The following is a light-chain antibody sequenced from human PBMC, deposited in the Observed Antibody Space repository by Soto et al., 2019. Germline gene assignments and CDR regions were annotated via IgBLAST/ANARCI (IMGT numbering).Light chain of an antibody. J-gene: IGLJ3*02. V-gene: IGLV2-8*01. CDR3: SSYAGSNNLV. CDR1: SSDVGGYNY. Sequence: SVLTQPPSASGSPGQSVTISCTGTSSDVGGYNYVSWYQQHPDKAPKIMIYEVNKRPSGVPDRFSGSKSGNTASLTVSGLQVEDEADYYCSSYAGSNNLVFGGGTKLTVL. CDR2: EVN.